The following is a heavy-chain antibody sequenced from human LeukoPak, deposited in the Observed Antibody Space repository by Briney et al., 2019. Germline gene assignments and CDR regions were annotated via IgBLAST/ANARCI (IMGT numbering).Heavy chain of an antibody. J-gene: IGHJ3*02. CDR2: IYYSGST. V-gene: IGHV4-39*01. CDR1: GGSISSSSYY. D-gene: IGHD1-26*01. Sequence: SETLSLTCTVSGGSISSSSYYWGWIRQPPGKGLEWIGSIYYSGSTYYNPSLKSRVTISVDTSKNQFSLKLSSVTAADTAVYYCASAGDSGSYRFDAFDIWGQGTMVTVSS. CDR3: ASAGDSGSYRFDAFDI.